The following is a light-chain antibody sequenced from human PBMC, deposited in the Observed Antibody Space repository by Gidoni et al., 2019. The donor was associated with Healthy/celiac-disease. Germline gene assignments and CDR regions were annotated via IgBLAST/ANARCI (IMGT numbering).Light chain of an antibody. CDR3: QQYNSYWT. CDR1: QSISSL. CDR2: KAS. V-gene: IGKV1-5*03. Sequence: DIQMTQSPSTLSASVGDRVTINGRASQSISSLLAWYQQKPGKAPKPLIYKASSLESGVPSRISGSGSGTEFTLTIRSRQPDDFATYYCQQYNSYWTFGQGTKVEIK. J-gene: IGKJ1*01.